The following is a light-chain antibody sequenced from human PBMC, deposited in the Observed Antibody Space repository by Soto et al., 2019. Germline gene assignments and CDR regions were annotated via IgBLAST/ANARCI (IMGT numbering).Light chain of an antibody. CDR2: DVS. J-gene: IGLJ1*01. CDR3: SSYTSSSADV. Sequence: QSALTQPASVSGSPGQSITISCTGTSSDVGGYNYVSWYQQHPGKAPKLMIYDVSNRPSGVSNRFSGSKSGNTASLTISGLQAEDEGDYYCSSYTSSSADVFGTGTKLTVL. V-gene: IGLV2-14*01. CDR1: SSDVGGYNY.